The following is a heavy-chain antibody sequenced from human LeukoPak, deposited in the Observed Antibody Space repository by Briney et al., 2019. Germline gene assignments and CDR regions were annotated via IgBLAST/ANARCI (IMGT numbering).Heavy chain of an antibody. CDR3: ARVGSIAAAGTPDY. J-gene: IGHJ4*02. Sequence: PGRSLRLSCAASGFTFSSYAMHWVRQAPGKGLEWVAVISYDGSNKYYADSVKGRFTISRDNSKNSLSLQVNSLRADDTAVYYCARVGSIAAAGTPDYWGQGTLVTVSS. V-gene: IGHV3-30-3*01. D-gene: IGHD6-13*01. CDR2: ISYDGSNK. CDR1: GFTFSSYA.